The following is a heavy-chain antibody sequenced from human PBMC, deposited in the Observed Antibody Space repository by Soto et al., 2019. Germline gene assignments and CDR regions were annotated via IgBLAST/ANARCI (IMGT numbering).Heavy chain of an antibody. Sequence: ASVKVSCKASGYTFTSYYMHSVRQAPGQGLEWMGIINPSGGSTSYAQKFQGRVTMTRDTSTSTVYMELSSLRSEDTAVYYCARGHVVPTYYDFWSGYFGYYYYYGMDVWGQGTTVPVSS. J-gene: IGHJ6*02. CDR1: GYTFTSYY. D-gene: IGHD3-3*01. V-gene: IGHV1-46*01. CDR3: ARGHVVPTYYDFWSGYFGYYYYYGMDV. CDR2: INPSGGST.